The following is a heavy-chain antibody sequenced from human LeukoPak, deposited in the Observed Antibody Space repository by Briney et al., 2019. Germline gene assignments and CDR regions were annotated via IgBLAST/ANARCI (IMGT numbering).Heavy chain of an antibody. J-gene: IGHJ4*02. CDR2: ISYDGNNK. CDR3: ARDSITIFGVVTD. D-gene: IGHD3-3*01. V-gene: IGHV3-30-3*01. Sequence: QPGRSLRLSCAASGFTFSTYDMYWVRQAPGKGLEWVAVISYDGNNKYYADSVKGRFTISRDNAKNSLYLQMNSLRAEDTAVYYCARDSITIFGVVTDWGQGTLVTVSS. CDR1: GFTFSTYD.